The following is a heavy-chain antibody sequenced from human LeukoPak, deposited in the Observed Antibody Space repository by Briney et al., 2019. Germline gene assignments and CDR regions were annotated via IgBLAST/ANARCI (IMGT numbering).Heavy chain of an antibody. J-gene: IGHJ4*02. CDR1: GGSISSYY. V-gene: IGHV4-59*01. Sequence: SETLSLTCTVSGGSISSYYWSWIRQPPGKGLEWIGYISYSGRTNYNPSLKSRVTISVDTSKNQFSLRLSPVTAADTAVYYCARKTGDLYYFDYWGQGTLVTVSS. CDR3: ARKTGDLYYFDY. CDR2: ISYSGRT. D-gene: IGHD7-27*01.